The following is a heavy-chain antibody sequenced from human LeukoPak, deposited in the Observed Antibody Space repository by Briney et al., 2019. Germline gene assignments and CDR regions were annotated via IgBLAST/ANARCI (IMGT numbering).Heavy chain of an antibody. V-gene: IGHV3-7*03. D-gene: IGHD1-7*01. CDR3: AREWGPVETTLFVY. CDR1: GFTFSSYW. Sequence: GGSLRLSCAASGFTFSSYWMNWVRQAPGKGLEWVANIKHDGSEKYYVDSVKGRFTISRDNAKNSLYLQMNSLRAEDTAVYYCAREWGPVETTLFVYWGQGSLVTVSS. J-gene: IGHJ4*02. CDR2: IKHDGSEK.